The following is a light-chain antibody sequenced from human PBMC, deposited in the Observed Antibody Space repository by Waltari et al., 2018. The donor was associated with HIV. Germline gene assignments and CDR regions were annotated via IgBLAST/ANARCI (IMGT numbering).Light chain of an antibody. V-gene: IGKV3-20*01. CDR1: QSVSSSY. CDR2: GAS. J-gene: IGKJ2*03. CDR3: QQYGNAPDS. Sequence: EIVLTQSPGTLSLSPGERATLSCRASQSVSSSYLAWYQQKPGQAPRLLIYGASSRATSIPDRFSGSGSGTDFTLTISRLEPEDFAVYYCQQYGNAPDSFGQGTKLEIK.